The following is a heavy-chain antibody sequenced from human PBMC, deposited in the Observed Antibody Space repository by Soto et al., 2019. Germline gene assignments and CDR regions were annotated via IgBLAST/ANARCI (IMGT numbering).Heavy chain of an antibody. CDR3: ARDRLVRGANWFDP. CDR2: MNPNSGNT. J-gene: IGHJ5*02. CDR1: GYTFTSYD. Sequence: ASVKVSCKASGYTFTSYDINWVRQATGQGLEWMGWMNPNSGNTGYAQKFQGRVTITRNTSISTAYMELSSLRSEDTAVYYCARDRLVRGANWFDPWGQGTLVTVS. V-gene: IGHV1-8*01. D-gene: IGHD3-10*01.